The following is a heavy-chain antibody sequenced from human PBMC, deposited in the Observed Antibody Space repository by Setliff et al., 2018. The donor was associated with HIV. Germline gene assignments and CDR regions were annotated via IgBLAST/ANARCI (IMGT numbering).Heavy chain of an antibody. CDR2: FNPEDGKT. D-gene: IGHD2-8*01. Sequence: ASVKVSCKVSGFTLTELSMHWVRQAPGKGLEWMGSFNPEDGKTIYAQKFQGRVTMTSDTSISTAYLELSSLRSEDTAMYYCARGNNGPIDYWGQGTLVTVSS. CDR1: GFTLTELS. V-gene: IGHV1-24*01. J-gene: IGHJ4*02. CDR3: ARGNNGPIDY.